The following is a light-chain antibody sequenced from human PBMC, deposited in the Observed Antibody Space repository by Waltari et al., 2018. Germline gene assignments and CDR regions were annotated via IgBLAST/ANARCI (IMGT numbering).Light chain of an antibody. CDR2: KAS. V-gene: IGKV1-5*03. CDR1: QSISSW. J-gene: IGKJ1*01. CDR3: QQYNSYSST. Sequence: DIQMTQSPSTLSASVVDRVTITCRASQSISSWFAWYQQKPGKAPKLLIYKASSLESGVPSRFSGSGSGTEFTLTISSLQPDDFATYYCQQYNSYSSTFGQGTKVEIK.